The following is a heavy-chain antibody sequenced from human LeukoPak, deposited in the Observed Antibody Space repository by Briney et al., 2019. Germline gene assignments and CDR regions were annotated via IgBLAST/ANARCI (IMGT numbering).Heavy chain of an antibody. CDR2: INPSGGST. CDR1: GYTFTSYY. J-gene: IGHJ4*02. D-gene: IGHD3-10*01. CDR3: ARGVYYYGSGSYPGADY. Sequence: GASVKVSCKASGYTFTSYYMHWVRQAPGQGLEWMGIINPSGGSTSYAQKFQGRVTMTRDTSTSTVYMELSSLRSEDTAVYYCARGVYYYGSGSYPGADYWGQGTLVTVSS. V-gene: IGHV1-46*01.